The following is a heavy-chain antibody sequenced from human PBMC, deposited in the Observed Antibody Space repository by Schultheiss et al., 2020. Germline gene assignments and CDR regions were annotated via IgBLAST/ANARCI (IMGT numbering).Heavy chain of an antibody. CDR2: IYYSGST. Sequence: GSLRLSCAVSGGSISSSSYYWGWIRQPPGKGLEWIGSIYYSGSTYYNPSLKSRVTISVDTSKNQFSLKLSSVTAADTAVYYCARSLPRWYMDVWGKGTTVTVSS. J-gene: IGHJ6*03. CDR1: GGSISSSSYY. CDR3: ARSLPRWYMDV. D-gene: IGHD4-23*01. V-gene: IGHV4-39*07.